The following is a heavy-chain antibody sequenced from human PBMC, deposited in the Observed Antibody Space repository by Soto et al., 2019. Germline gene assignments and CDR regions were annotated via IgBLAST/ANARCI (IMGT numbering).Heavy chain of an antibody. V-gene: IGHV3-9*01. J-gene: IGHJ4*02. CDR2: ISWNSGYI. CDR1: GFTFDDHA. Sequence: EVQLVESGGGLVQPGRSLRLSCIASGFTFDDHAMHWVRQAPGKGLEWVSGISWNSGYIGYEDSVKGRFTISRDNAKNSVHLQMNSLRAEDTAFYYCAKDIKWNLPAGYLDNWGQGTLVTVSS. CDR3: AKDIKWNLPAGYLDN. D-gene: IGHD1-1*01.